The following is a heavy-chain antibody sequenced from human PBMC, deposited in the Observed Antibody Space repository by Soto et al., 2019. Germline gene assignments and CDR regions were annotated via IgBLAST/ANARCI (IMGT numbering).Heavy chain of an antibody. Sequence: SSETLSLTCTVSGGSISSSSYYWGWIRQPPGKGLEWIGSIYYSGSTYHNPSLKSRVTISVDTSKNQFSLKLSSVTAADTAVYYCARPRIDSYGLFWFDPWGQGTLVTVSS. CDR3: ARPRIDSYGLFWFDP. CDR1: GGSISSSSYY. CDR2: IYYSGST. V-gene: IGHV4-39*01. J-gene: IGHJ5*02. D-gene: IGHD5-18*01.